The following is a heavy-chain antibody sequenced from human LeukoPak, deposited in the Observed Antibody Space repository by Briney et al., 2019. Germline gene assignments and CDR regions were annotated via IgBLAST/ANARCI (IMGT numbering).Heavy chain of an antibody. J-gene: IGHJ4*02. V-gene: IGHV1-8*01. CDR1: GYTFTSYD. Sequence: HGASVKVSCKASGYTFTSYDINWVRQATGQGLEWMGWMNPNSGNTGYAQKFQGRVTMTRNTSISTAYMELSSLRSEDPAVYYCARGPRLYSSGWPPYWGQGTLVTVSS. D-gene: IGHD6-19*01. CDR2: MNPNSGNT. CDR3: ARGPRLYSSGWPPY.